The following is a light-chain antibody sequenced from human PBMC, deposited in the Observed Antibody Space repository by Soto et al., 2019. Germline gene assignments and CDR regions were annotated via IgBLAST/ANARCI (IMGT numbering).Light chain of an antibody. J-gene: IGKJ5*01. CDR2: AAS. CDR3: QQRRLSLT. Sequence: VLTQSPGAPSLSPGERPTLSCRASPSVSPSLAWYQQNPGQAPRLRIYAASLSATDLPARFSGSGSGTAFTLTISRPEPGDFALYYCQQRRLSLTFGQGTRLEIK. V-gene: IGKV3-11*01. CDR1: PSVSPS.